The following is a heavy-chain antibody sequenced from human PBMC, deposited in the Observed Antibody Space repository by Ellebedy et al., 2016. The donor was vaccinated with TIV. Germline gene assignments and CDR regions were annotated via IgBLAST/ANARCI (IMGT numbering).Heavy chain of an antibody. CDR2: VYHSGST. CDR1: NGSLSGGGYY. CDR3: ARLGRITLFARNPWFDP. J-gene: IGHJ5*02. D-gene: IGHD3-3*01. V-gene: IGHV4-39*01. Sequence: SETLSLTXSVSNGSLSGGGYYWAWIRQPPGKGLEWIGSVYHSGSTYYNSSLKSRVTISVDSSNNQFSLKLTSVTAADTAVYYCARLGRITLFARNPWFDPWGQGTLVTVSA.